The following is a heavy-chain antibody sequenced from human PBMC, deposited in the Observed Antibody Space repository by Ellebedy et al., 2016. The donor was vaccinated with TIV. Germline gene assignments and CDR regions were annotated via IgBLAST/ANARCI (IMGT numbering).Heavy chain of an antibody. J-gene: IGHJ6*02. CDR2: ISYDGSNK. V-gene: IGHV3-30*18. D-gene: IGHD2-21*01. Sequence: GESLKISXAASGFTFSSYGMHWVRQAPGKGLEWVAVISYDGSNKYYADSVKGRFTISRDNSKNTLYLQMNSLRAEDTAVYYCAKDGFVVARRYYYGMDVWGQGTTVTVSS. CDR3: AKDGFVVARRYYYGMDV. CDR1: GFTFSSYG.